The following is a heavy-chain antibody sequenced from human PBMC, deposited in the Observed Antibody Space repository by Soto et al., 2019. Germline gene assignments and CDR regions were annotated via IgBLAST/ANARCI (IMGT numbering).Heavy chain of an antibody. CDR1: GFTFDDYA. V-gene: IGHV3-9*01. CDR2: ISWNSGNR. J-gene: IGHJ3*02. CDR3: AKSEGALEILKTTVTAFWGPFHI. D-gene: IGHD4-17*01. Sequence: EVLLVESGGGLVQPGRSLRLSCAASGFTFDDYAMHWVRQAPGKGPEWVSGISWNSGNRGYADSVKGRFTISRDNANNSLYLQMNSLKPEDTALYYCAKSEGALEILKTTVTAFWGPFHIWGQGTRVTVSS.